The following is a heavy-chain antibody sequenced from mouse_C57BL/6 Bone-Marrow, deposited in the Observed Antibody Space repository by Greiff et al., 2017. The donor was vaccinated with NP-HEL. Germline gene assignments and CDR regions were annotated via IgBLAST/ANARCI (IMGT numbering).Heavy chain of an antibody. CDR3: ARQTAQATAWFAY. J-gene: IGHJ3*01. Sequence: EVNVVESGGDLVKPGGSLKLSCAASGFTFSSYGMSWVRQTPDKRLEWVATISSGGSYTYYPDSVKGRFTISRDNAKNTLYLQMSSLKSEDTAMYYCARQTAQATAWFAYWGQGTLVTVSA. D-gene: IGHD3-2*02. CDR2: ISSGGSYT. V-gene: IGHV5-6*01. CDR1: GFTFSSYG.